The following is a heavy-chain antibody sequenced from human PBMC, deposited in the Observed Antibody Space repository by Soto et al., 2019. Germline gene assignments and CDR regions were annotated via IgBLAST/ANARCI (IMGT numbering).Heavy chain of an antibody. Sequence: QVQLVQSGAEVKKPGSSVKVSCKASGGTFSSYAISWVRQAPGQGLEWMGGIIPILGTANYAQKFQGRVTITADESTSTAYMELSSLRSEDTDVYYCARDSPGYRSAVPGMDVWGHGTTVTVSS. J-gene: IGHJ6*02. CDR2: IIPILGTA. CDR3: ARDSPGYRSAVPGMDV. D-gene: IGHD6-25*01. V-gene: IGHV1-69*01. CDR1: GGTFSSYA.